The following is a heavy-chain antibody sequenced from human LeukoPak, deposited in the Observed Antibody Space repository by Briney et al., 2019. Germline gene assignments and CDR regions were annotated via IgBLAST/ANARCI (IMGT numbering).Heavy chain of an antibody. CDR2: INWDGSNT. D-gene: IGHD2-8*01. Sequence: GGSLRLSCAASGFTFDDYATHWVRQAPGKGLEWVSLINWDGSNTYYADSVMGRFTISRDNSKNSLYLQMNSLRAEDTAVYYCANGYCTNGVCYPYYYYYMDVWGKGTTVTVSS. CDR1: GFTFDDYA. V-gene: IGHV3-43D*03. J-gene: IGHJ6*03. CDR3: ANGYCTNGVCYPYYYYYMDV.